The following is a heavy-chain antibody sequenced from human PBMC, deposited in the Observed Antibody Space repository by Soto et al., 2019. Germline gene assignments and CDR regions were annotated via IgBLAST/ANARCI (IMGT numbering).Heavy chain of an antibody. D-gene: IGHD6-13*01. Sequence: QVQLVESGGGVVQPGRSLRPSCAASGFTFSSYGMHWVRQAPGKGLEWVAVIWCDGSNKYYADSVKGRFTISRDNSKNXLYLQMNSLRAEDTAVYYCARVRGSSWYDYYGMDVWGQGTTVTVSS. V-gene: IGHV3-33*01. CDR1: GFTFSSYG. CDR3: ARVRGSSWYDYYGMDV. J-gene: IGHJ6*02. CDR2: IWCDGSNK.